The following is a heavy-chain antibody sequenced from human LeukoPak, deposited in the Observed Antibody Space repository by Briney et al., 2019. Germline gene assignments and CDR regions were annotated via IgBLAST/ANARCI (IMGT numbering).Heavy chain of an antibody. D-gene: IGHD3-9*01. J-gene: IGHJ6*02. V-gene: IGHV1-8*01. CDR1: GYTFTSYD. CDR3: ARAAKFYDILTGDYYYYGMDV. CDR2: MNPNSGNT. Sequence: GASVKVSCKASGYTFTSYDISWVRQATGQGLEWMGWMNPNSGNTGYAQKFQGRVTMTRNTSISTAYMELSSLRSEDTAVYYCARAAKFYDILTGDYYYYGMDVWGQGTTVTVSS.